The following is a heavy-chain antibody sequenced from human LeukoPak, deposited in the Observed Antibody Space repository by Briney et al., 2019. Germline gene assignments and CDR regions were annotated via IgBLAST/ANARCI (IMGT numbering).Heavy chain of an antibody. D-gene: IGHD6-19*01. CDR2: FDPEDGET. V-gene: IGHV1-24*01. J-gene: IGHJ4*02. Sequence: PLASVKVSCKVSGYTLTELSMHWVRQAPGKGLEWMGGFDPEDGETIYAQKFQGRVTMTEDTSTDTAYMELSSLRSEDTAVYYCATVNSSGWYFDYWGQGTLVTVSS. CDR3: ATVNSSGWYFDY. CDR1: GYTLTELS.